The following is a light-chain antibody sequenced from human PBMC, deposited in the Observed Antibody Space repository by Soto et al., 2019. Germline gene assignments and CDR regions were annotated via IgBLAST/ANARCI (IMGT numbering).Light chain of an antibody. CDR3: QEYNNWST. V-gene: IGKV3-15*01. CDR2: GAS. CDR1: QSVSSN. J-gene: IGKJ3*01. Sequence: EIVMTQSPATLSVSPGERATLSCRASQSVSSNLAWYQQKPGQAPSILLYGASTRATGIPARGSGSGSGTEFTLNIGSLHSAELEVYHCQEYNNWSTFGHGTKVDIK.